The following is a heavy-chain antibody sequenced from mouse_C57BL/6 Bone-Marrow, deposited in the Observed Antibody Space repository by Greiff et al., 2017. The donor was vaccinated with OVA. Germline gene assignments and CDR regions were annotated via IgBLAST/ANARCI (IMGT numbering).Heavy chain of an antibody. D-gene: IGHD3-2*02. CDR2: ISSGGDYI. Sequence: DVHLVESGEGLVKPGGSLKLSCAASGFTFSSYAMSWVRQTPEKRLEWVAYISSGGDYIYYADTVKGRFTISRDNARNTLYLQMSSLKSEDTAMYYCTKTAQATFFAYWGQGTLVTVSA. J-gene: IGHJ3*01. V-gene: IGHV5-9-1*02. CDR3: TKTAQATFFAY. CDR1: GFTFSSYA.